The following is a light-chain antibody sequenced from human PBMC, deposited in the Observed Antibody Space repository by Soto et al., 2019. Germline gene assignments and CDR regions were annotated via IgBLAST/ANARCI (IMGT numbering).Light chain of an antibody. Sequence: EIVLTQFPATLSLSPGERATLSCRASQSLHSNFLVWYQQKPGQAPRLLISSASRRATGIPDRFSGSGSGTNFTLKISRVEAEDVGVYYCMQALQNPWTFGQGTKVEVK. CDR3: MQALQNPWT. J-gene: IGKJ1*01. CDR2: SAS. V-gene: IGKV3-20*01. CDR1: QSLHSNF.